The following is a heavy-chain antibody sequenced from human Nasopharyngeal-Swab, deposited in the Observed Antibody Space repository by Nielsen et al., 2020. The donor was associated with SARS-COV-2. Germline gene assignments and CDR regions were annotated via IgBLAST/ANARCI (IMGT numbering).Heavy chain of an antibody. D-gene: IGHD3-9*01. CDR1: GFSFGTNA. CDR3: AKDYDIGY. V-gene: IGHV3-23*01. Sequence: GESLKISCVVSGFSFGTNAMTWVRQAPGKGLEWVSAIGGDGNTHYADSVKGRFTISRDTSKNTLYLQMDSLSAEDTAIYYCAKDYDIGYWGQGTLVTVSS. J-gene: IGHJ4*02. CDR2: IGGDGNT.